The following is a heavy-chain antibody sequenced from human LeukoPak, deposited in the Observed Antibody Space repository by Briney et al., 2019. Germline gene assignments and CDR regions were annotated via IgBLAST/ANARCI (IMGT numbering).Heavy chain of an antibody. CDR1: GFTFSSYG. Sequence: PGRSLRLSCAASGFTFSSYGMHWVRQAPGKGLEWVAVIWYDGSNKYYADSVKGRFTISRDNSKNTLYLQMNSLRAEDTAVYYCARDPLGNYYGSGAPYWGQGTLVTVSS. CDR3: ARDPLGNYYGSGAPY. J-gene: IGHJ4*02. D-gene: IGHD3-10*01. CDR2: IWYDGSNK. V-gene: IGHV3-33*01.